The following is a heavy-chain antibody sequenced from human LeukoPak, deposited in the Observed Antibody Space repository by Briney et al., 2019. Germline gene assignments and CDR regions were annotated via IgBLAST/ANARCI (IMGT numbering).Heavy chain of an antibody. CDR1: GFTFSSYW. CDR3: ARVLVYFDY. CDR2: IKEDGCEK. Sequence: PGGSLRLSCVASGFTFSSYWMSWVRQPPGKGLEWVAHIKEDGCEKSYVDSVKGRFTISRDNAKNSLYLQMDSLRAEDTAVYYCARVLVYFDYWGQGTLVTVSS. J-gene: IGHJ4*02. V-gene: IGHV3-7*02.